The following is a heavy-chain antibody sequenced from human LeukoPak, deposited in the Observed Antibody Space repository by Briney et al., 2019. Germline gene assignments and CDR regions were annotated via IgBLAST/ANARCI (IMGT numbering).Heavy chain of an antibody. V-gene: IGHV4-39*01. D-gene: IGHD5-18*01. CDR3: ARPHGYSYGPFDY. CDR2: IYYSGST. Sequence: PPETLSLTCTVSAGSISSSSYYWGWIRQPPGKGLEWIGSIYYSGSTYYNPTPKGRVTISVDTSKSQFALKLSAVTAADTVVYYCARPHGYSYGPFDYWGQGTLVTVSA. CDR1: AGSISSSSYY. J-gene: IGHJ4*02.